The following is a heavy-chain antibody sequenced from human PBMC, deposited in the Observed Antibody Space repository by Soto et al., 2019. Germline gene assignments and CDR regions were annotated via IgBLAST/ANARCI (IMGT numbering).Heavy chain of an antibody. J-gene: IGHJ4*02. CDR1: GGSISSGGYS. V-gene: IGHV4-30-2*01. D-gene: IGHD5-12*01. CDR2: IYHSGST. Sequence: SETLSLTCAVSGGSISSGGYSWSWIRQPPGKGLEWIGYIYHSGSTYYNPSLKSRVTISVDRSKNQFSLKLSSVTAAETAVYYCARVLIRGYSGYAMYYFDYWGQGTLVTVSS. CDR3: ARVLIRGYSGYAMYYFDY.